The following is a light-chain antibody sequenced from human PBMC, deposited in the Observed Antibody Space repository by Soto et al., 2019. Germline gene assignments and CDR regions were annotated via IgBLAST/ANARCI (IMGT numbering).Light chain of an antibody. J-gene: IGLJ1*01. Sequence: QSALTQPPSASGSPGQSVTISCTGTSSDVGGYNYVSWYQQHPGKAPKLMIYEVSKRPSGVPDRFSGSKSGNTASLTVSGLQAEDEADYYCSSYAGCNKGDVFGTGTKLTVL. V-gene: IGLV2-8*01. CDR2: EVS. CDR1: SSDVGGYNY. CDR3: SSYAGCNKGDV.